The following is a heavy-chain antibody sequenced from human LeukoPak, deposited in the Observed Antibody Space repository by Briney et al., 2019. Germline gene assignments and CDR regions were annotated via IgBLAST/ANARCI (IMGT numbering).Heavy chain of an antibody. CDR2: ISYDGSNK. Sequence: GGSLRLSCAASGFTFSSYGMHWVRQAPGKGLEGVAVISYDGSNKYYADSVKGRFTISRDNSKNTLYLQMNSLRAEDTAVYYCAKDTGSSWFDPWGQGTLVTVSS. J-gene: IGHJ5*02. V-gene: IGHV3-30*18. D-gene: IGHD6-6*01. CDR1: GFTFSSYG. CDR3: AKDTGSSWFDP.